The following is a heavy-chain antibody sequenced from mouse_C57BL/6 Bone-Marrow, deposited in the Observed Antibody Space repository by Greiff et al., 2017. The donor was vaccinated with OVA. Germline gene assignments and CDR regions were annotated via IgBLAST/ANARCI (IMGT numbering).Heavy chain of an antibody. CDR2: IYPGNSDT. J-gene: IGHJ4*01. D-gene: IGHD1-1*01. CDR3: TRWRYYYGSSYAMDY. V-gene: IGHV1-5*01. CDR1: GYTFTSYW. Sequence: EVQLQQSGTVLARPGASVKMSCKTSGYTFTSYWMHWVKQRPGQGLEWIGAIYPGNSDTSYNQKFKGKATLTAVTSASTAYMELSSLTNEDSAVYYCTRWRYYYGSSYAMDYWGQGTSVTVSS.